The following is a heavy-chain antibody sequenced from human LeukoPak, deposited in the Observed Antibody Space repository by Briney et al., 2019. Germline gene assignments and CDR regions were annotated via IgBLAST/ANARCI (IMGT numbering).Heavy chain of an antibody. Sequence: ASAKVSCKASGYTFTSYGISWVRHAPGQRLEWMGWISAYNGNTNYAQKLQGRVTMTTDTSTSTAYMELRSLRSDDTAVYYCARTGSMVRGVIAHFDYWGQGTLVTVSS. J-gene: IGHJ4*02. V-gene: IGHV1-18*01. CDR2: ISAYNGNT. CDR1: GYTFTSYG. D-gene: IGHD3-10*01. CDR3: ARTGSMVRGVIAHFDY.